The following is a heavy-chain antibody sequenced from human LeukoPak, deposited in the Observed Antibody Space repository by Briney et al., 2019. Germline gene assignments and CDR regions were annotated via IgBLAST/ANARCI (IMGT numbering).Heavy chain of an antibody. Sequence: PSETLSLTCAVYGGSVSGYYWSWIRQPPGKGLEWIGEINHSGSTNYNPSLKSRVTISIDTSKNQFSLKLSSVTAADTAVYYCARGYLGLTRGFDYWGQGTLVTVSS. CDR1: GGSVSGYY. V-gene: IGHV4-34*01. J-gene: IGHJ4*02. CDR3: ARGYLGLTRGFDY. CDR2: INHSGST. D-gene: IGHD3/OR15-3a*01.